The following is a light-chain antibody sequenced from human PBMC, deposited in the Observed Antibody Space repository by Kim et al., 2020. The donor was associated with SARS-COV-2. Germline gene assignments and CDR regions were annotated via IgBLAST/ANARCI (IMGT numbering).Light chain of an antibody. CDR3: QQHGHWPRT. Sequence: EVVMTQSPATLSVSPGERATLSCRASQSVSNNYLAWYQQKPGQPPRLLIYGVSTRATGIPARFSGSGSGTDFTLTISSLQSEDFAVYYCQQHGHWPRTFGRGTKVDIK. J-gene: IGKJ4*02. CDR2: GVS. V-gene: IGKV3-15*01. CDR1: QSVSNN.